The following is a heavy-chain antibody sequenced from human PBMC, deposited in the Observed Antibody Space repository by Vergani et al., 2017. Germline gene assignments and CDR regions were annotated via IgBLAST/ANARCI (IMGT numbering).Heavy chain of an antibody. V-gene: IGHV1-46*03. CDR2: INPSGGHT. CDR1: GYTFSNYY. J-gene: IGHJ4*02. D-gene: IGHD3-9*01. CDR3: ARGDYGILTGYRY. Sequence: QVQVVQSGAEVKKSGASVKVSCKTSGYTFSNYYMHWVRQAPGQGLEWLGIINPSGGHTNYAQKFQVRVTMTRDTATSTVYMELSSLRSEDPAIYYCARGDYGILTGYRYWGQGTLVTVSA.